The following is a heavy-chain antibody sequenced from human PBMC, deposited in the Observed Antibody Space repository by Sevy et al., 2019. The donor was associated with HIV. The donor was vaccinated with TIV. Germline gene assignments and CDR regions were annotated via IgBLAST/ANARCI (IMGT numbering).Heavy chain of an antibody. D-gene: IGHD3-16*02. CDR2: MSYNGNRK. Sequence: GGSLRLSCEGSGFSFSRSPMHWVRQAPGKGLEWVAVMSYNGNRKYNEDSVKGRFTIFRDDSKNTVFLQMNSLRVEDTGVYYCAREGVLMGGSIVSYGMDVWGQGTTVTVSS. CDR3: AREGVLMGGSIVSYGMDV. V-gene: IGHV3-30-3*01. J-gene: IGHJ6*02. CDR1: GFSFSRSP.